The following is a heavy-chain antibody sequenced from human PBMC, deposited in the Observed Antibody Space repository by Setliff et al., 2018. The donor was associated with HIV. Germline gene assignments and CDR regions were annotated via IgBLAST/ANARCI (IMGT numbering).Heavy chain of an antibody. D-gene: IGHD6-25*01. CDR1: GFTVSSSY. J-gene: IGHJ4*02. CDR2: IYSDGST. CDR3: ARSRPYNSALDY. Sequence: GGSLRLSCEASGFTVSSSYMAWVRQAPGKGLEWVSTIYSDGSTYHRDSVKGRFTLSRDNSKNTVYLQVGSLRPVDTAMYYCARSRPYNSALDYWGQGTLVTVSS. V-gene: IGHV3-66*02.